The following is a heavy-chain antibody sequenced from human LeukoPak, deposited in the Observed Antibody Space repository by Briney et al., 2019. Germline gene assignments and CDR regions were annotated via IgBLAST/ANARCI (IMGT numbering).Heavy chain of an antibody. CDR1: GFTFSNAW. CDR2: ISGSDGST. V-gene: IGHV3-23*01. CDR3: AKDEGHPHYYYYYMDA. J-gene: IGHJ6*03. Sequence: PGGSLRLSCAASGFTFSNAWMSWVRQAPGKGLEWVSSISGSDGSTYYAVSVKGRFTISRDNSKNTLYLQMNSLRTEDTAVYYCAKDEGHPHYYYYYMDAWGKGTTVTVSS.